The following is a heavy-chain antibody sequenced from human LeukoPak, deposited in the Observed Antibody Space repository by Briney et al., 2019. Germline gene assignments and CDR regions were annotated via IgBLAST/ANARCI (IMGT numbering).Heavy chain of an antibody. CDR3: TRLKDPYDCGDYVFDY. Sequence: PGGSLRLSCVASGFTFSGSAIHWVRQAAGKGLEWVGRIKSKTENYATAYAASVKGRFTVSRDDLKNTAYLQMNSLKTEDTAVYYCTRLKDPYDCGDYVFDYWGQGTLVTVSS. V-gene: IGHV3-73*01. CDR1: GFTFSGSA. D-gene: IGHD4-17*01. CDR2: IKSKTENYAT. J-gene: IGHJ4*02.